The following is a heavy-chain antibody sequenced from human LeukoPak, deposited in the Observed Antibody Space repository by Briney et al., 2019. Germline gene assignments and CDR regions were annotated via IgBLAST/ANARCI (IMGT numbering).Heavy chain of an antibody. V-gene: IGHV4-4*07. CDR3: AKDSSTWGNLAGHFDS. J-gene: IGHJ4*02. CDR1: GGSIVSHY. D-gene: IGHD6-13*01. CDR2: FYASGTT. Sequence: SQTLSLTCTVSGGSIVSHYWNWIRQPAGRGLEWIGRFYASGTTNTSPSLKSRVTMSVDTSKNQFSLKLSSVTAADTAVYYCAKDSSTWGNLAGHFDSWGQGTLVTVSS.